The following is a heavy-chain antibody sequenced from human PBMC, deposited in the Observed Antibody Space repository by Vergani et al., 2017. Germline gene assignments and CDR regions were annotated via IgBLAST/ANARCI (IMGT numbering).Heavy chain of an antibody. D-gene: IGHD3-22*01. V-gene: IGHV4-38-2*01. J-gene: IGHJ4*02. Sequence: QVQLQESGPGLVKPSETLSLTCAVSGYSISSGYYWGWIRQPPGKGLEWIGSIYHSGSTYYNPSLKSRVTISVDTSKNQFSLKLSSVTAADTAVYYCARKSHDSSGYYPPYYFDYWGQGTLVTVSS. CDR1: GYSISSGYY. CDR3: ARKSHDSSGYYPPYYFDY. CDR2: IYHSGST.